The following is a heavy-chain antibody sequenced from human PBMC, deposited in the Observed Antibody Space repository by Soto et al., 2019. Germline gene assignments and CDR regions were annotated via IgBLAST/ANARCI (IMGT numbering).Heavy chain of an antibody. CDR1: GFSLSDRG. Sequence: PGGSLRLSCAASGFSLSDRGVNWVRQAPGKGLEWISSVNRGASSLYYAESVKGRFTMSRDDAKNSVYLQMNSLRDEDTAVYYCARQINWRDGGAWGQGTLVTVSS. CDR3: ARQINWRDGGA. J-gene: IGHJ5*02. V-gene: IGHV3-48*02. D-gene: IGHD3-16*01. CDR2: VNRGASSL.